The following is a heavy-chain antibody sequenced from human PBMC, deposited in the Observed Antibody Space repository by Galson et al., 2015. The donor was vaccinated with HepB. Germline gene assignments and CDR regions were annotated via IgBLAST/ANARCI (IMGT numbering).Heavy chain of an antibody. D-gene: IGHD2-21*01. CDR1: GYTFTSYA. J-gene: IGHJ4*02. CDR2: INAGNGNT. CDR3: ARVEILWGEYYFDY. Sequence: SVKVSCKASGYTFTSYAMHWVRQAPGQRLEWMGWINAGNGNTKYSQKFQGGVTITRDTSASTAYMELSSLRSEDTAVYYCARVEILWGEYYFDYWGQGTLVTVSS. V-gene: IGHV1-3*01.